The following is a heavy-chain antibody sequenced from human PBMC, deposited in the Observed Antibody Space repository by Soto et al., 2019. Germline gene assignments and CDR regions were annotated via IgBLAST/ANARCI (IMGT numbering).Heavy chain of an antibody. CDR3: VRGKVNFDF. V-gene: IGHV4-38-2*02. CDR1: NYSISSGYH. CDR2: IYQSGNT. Sequence: SETLSLTCIVSNYSISSGYHWGWIRQPPGKGLEGIGTIYQSGNTYQNPSLKSRVILSIDTSKNQFSLNLRNVTAADTAVYYCVRGKVNFDFWGKGILVTVYS. J-gene: IGHJ4*02.